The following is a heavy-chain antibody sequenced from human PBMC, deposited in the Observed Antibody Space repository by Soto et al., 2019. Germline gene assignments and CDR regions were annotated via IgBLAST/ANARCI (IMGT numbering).Heavy chain of an antibody. CDR3: ARGEQYSGRIFDY. Sequence: QVQLQQSGPGLVKPSQTLSVTCGISGDSVSSNSAAWNWLRQSPSRGLEWLGRTYYSSKWYNDYAVSVERRITINPDTSKNHFSLQLNFVTPEDTAVYFCARGEQYSGRIFDYWGQGTLVTVSS. D-gene: IGHD1-26*01. V-gene: IGHV6-1*01. J-gene: IGHJ4*02. CDR2: TYYSSKWYN. CDR1: GDSVSSNSAA.